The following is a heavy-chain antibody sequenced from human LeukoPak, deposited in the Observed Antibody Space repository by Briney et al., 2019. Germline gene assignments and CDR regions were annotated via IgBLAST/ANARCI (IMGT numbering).Heavy chain of an antibody. CDR2: RYPGDSAI. Sequence: GAFYSFSNYLIGVGRDLAGEVLEWVVMRYPGDSAIRYSPSFQGQVTISADKSISTAYLQWSSLKASDTAIYYCARRGKLSGGAHYFDYWGQGTLLTVSS. J-gene: IGHJ4*02. CDR1: FYSFSNYL. V-gene: IGHV5-51*01. CDR3: ARRGKLSGGAHYFDY. D-gene: IGHD4-23*01.